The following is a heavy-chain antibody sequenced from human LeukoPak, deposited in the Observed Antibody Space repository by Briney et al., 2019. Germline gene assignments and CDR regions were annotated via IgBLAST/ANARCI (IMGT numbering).Heavy chain of an antibody. CDR2: ISSSSSYI. D-gene: IGHD4-17*01. Sequence: GGSLRLSCAASGFTFSSYSMNWVRQAPGKGLEWVSSISSSSSYIYYADSVKGRFTISRDNAKNSLYLKMNSLRAEDTAVYYCAREDFGDYVFGYWGQGTLVTVSS. CDR1: GFTFSSYS. J-gene: IGHJ4*02. V-gene: IGHV3-21*01. CDR3: AREDFGDYVFGY.